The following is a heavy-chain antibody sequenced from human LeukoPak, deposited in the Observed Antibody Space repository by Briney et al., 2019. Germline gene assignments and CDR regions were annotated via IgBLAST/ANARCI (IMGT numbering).Heavy chain of an antibody. CDR1: GFTFSSYA. V-gene: IGHV3-23*01. J-gene: IGHJ4*02. CDR2: ISGSGGST. CDR3: AALNYYDSSGYWY. D-gene: IGHD3-22*01. Sequence: PGGSLRLSCAASGFTFSSYAMSWVRQAPGKGLEWVSAISGSGGSTYYADSVKGRFTISRDNSKNTLYLQMNSLRADDTAVYYCAALNYYDSSGYWYWGQGTLVTVSS.